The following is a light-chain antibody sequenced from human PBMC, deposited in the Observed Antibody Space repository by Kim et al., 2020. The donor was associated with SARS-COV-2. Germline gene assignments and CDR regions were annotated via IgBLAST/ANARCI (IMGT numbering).Light chain of an antibody. CDR3: QNYYSAPLA. V-gene: IGKV1-27*01. CDR2: AAS. CDR1: QDISNF. Sequence: ASVGERVTITCRASQDISNFLAWYQQKPGKPPKALIRAASALQSGVPSRFSGRGSGTEFTLTISSLQPEDVASYFCQNYYSAPLAFGGGTKVDIK. J-gene: IGKJ4*01.